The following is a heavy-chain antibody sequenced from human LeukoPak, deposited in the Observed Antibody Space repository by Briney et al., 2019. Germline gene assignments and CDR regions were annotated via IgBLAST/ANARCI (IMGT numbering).Heavy chain of an antibody. J-gene: IGHJ5*02. Sequence: GGSLRLSCRASGFTLSTNYTNWVRQAPGKGLEWVSVIYSGGNTYYTDSVKGRFSISRDDSINTVYLQMNSLRADDTAVYYCAREVYSSTWFDLWGRGTLVTVSS. V-gene: IGHV3-66*01. CDR2: IYSGGNT. CDR1: GFTLSTNY. D-gene: IGHD6-13*01. CDR3: AREVYSSTWFDL.